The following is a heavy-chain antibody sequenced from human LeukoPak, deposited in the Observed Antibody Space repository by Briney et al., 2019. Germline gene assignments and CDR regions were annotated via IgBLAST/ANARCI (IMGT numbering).Heavy chain of an antibody. Sequence: ASVKVSCKASGYTFTGYYMHWVRQAPGQGLEWMGWINPNSGGTNYAQKFQGRVTMTRDTSISTAYMELSRLRSDDTAVYYCARKLPEYSSSRNRWFDPWGQGTLVTVSS. J-gene: IGHJ5*02. CDR2: INPNSGGT. CDR1: GYTFTGYY. CDR3: ARKLPEYSSSRNRWFDP. V-gene: IGHV1-2*02. D-gene: IGHD6-13*01.